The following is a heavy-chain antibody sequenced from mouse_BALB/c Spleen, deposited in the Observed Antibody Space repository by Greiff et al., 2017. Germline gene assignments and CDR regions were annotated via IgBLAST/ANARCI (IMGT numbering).Heavy chain of an antibody. CDR3: ASEIYDGNYGGFAY. V-gene: IGHV2-6-4*01. CDR2: IWGGGST. D-gene: IGHD2-1*01. CDR1: GFSLSRYS. J-gene: IGHJ3*01. Sequence: VMLVESGPGLVAPSQSLSITCTVSGFSLSRYSVHWVRQPPGKGLEWLGMIWGGGSTDYNSALKSRLSISKDNSKSQVFLKMNSLQTDDTAMYYCASEIYDGNYGGFAYWGQGTLVTVSA.